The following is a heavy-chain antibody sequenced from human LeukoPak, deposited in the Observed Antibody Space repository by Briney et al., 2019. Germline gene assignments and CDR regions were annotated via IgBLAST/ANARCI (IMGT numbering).Heavy chain of an antibody. J-gene: IGHJ4*02. CDR1: GYTFTSYG. D-gene: IGHD6-6*01. Sequence: ASVKVSCKASGYTFTSYGISWVRQAPGQGLEWMGWISAYNGNTNYVQKLQGRVTMTTDTSTSTAYMELRSLRSDDTAVYYCARLIGVGYSSSSNFDYWGQGTLVTVSS. CDR3: ARLIGVGYSSSSNFDY. V-gene: IGHV1-18*01. CDR2: ISAYNGNT.